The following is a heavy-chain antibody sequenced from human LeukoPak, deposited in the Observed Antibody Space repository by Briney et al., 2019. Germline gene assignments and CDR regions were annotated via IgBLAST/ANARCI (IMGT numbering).Heavy chain of an antibody. CDR1: GFTFSSYW. J-gene: IGHJ4*02. V-gene: IGHV3-74*01. CDR3: ARGSPAAV. CDR2: INTDGSTT. D-gene: IGHD6-25*01. Sequence: PGGSLRLSCAASGFTFSSYWMHWVRQAPGKGLVWVSRINTDGSTTNYADSVTGRFTISRDNAENTLYLPMNSLRAEDTAVYYCARGSPAAVWGQGALVTVSS.